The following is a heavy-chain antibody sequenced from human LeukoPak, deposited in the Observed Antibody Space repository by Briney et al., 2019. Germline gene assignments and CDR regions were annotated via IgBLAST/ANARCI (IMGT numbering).Heavy chain of an antibody. CDR2: INHSGGT. V-gene: IGHV4-34*01. D-gene: IGHD3-22*01. CDR3: ASATYYYDSSGPGDLGYYGMDV. J-gene: IGHJ6*02. Sequence: SETLSLTCAVYGGSFSGYYWSWIRQPPGKGLEWIGEINHSGGTNYNPSLKSRVTISVDTSKNQFSLKLSSVTAADTAVYYCASATYYYDSSGPGDLGYYGMDVWGQGTTVTVSS. CDR1: GGSFSGYY.